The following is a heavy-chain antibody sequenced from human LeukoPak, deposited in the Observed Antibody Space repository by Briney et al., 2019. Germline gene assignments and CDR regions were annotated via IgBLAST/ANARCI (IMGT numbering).Heavy chain of an antibody. CDR1: GFTFSSYA. CDR3: AEDPSYCSSTSCYAFDI. D-gene: IGHD2-2*01. V-gene: IGHV3-23*01. CDR2: ISGSGGST. J-gene: IGHJ3*02. Sequence: GGSLRLSCAASGFTFSSYAMSWVRQAPGKGLGWVSAISGSGGSTYYADSVKGRFTISRDNSKNTLYLQMNSLRAEDTAVYYCAEDPSYCSSTSCYAFDIWGQGTMVTVSS.